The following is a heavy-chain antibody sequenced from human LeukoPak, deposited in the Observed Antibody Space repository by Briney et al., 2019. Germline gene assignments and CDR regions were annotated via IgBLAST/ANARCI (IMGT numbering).Heavy chain of an antibody. D-gene: IGHD6-19*01. CDR1: GGSFSGYY. Sequence: SETLSLTCAVYGGSFSGYYWSWIRQPPGKGLEWIGEINHSGSTNYNPSLKSRVTISVDTSKNQFSLKLSSVTAADTVVYYCARAPSARIAVAGTSGNWFDPWGQGTLVTVSS. CDR3: ARAPSARIAVAGTSGNWFDP. V-gene: IGHV4-34*01. J-gene: IGHJ5*02. CDR2: INHSGST.